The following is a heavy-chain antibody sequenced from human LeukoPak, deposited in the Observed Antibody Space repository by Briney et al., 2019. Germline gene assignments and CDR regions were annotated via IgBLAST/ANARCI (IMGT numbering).Heavy chain of an antibody. Sequence: SETLSLTCTVSGGSISSSSYYWGWIRQPPGKGLEWIGSIYYSGSTYYNPSLKSRVTISVDTSKNQFSLKLSSVTAADTAVYYCARFIDEIDNWFDPWGQGTLVTVSS. CDR1: GGSISSSSYY. J-gene: IGHJ5*02. CDR2: IYYSGST. V-gene: IGHV4-39*07. D-gene: IGHD3-16*02. CDR3: ARFIDEIDNWFDP.